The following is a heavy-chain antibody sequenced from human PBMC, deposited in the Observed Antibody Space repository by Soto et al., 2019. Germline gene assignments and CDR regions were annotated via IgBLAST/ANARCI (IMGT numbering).Heavy chain of an antibody. CDR2: IYTSGTT. D-gene: IGHD3-10*01. Sequence: SETLSLTCSVSGGSIRNYYWNWIRQSAGKGLEWIGRIYTSGTTYYNPSLKSRVTVSVDTSKNQLSLKLTSVTAADTAVYFCAGDEGYYYSGKDVWGQGTTVTV. CDR3: AGDEGYYYSGKDV. J-gene: IGHJ6*02. V-gene: IGHV4-4*07. CDR1: GGSIRNYY.